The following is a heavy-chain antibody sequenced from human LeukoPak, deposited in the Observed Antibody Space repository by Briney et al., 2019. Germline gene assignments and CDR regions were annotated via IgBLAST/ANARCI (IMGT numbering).Heavy chain of an antibody. CDR3: AKDANYYDSSGYYSHFDY. J-gene: IGHJ4*02. CDR1: GFTFSSYA. CDR2: ISGSGGST. Sequence: GGSLRLSCAASGFTFSSYAMSWVRQAPGKGLEWVSAISGSGGSTYYADSVKGRFTISRDNSKNTLYLQMNSLRAEGTAVYYCAKDANYYDSSGYYSHFDYWGQGTLVTVSS. D-gene: IGHD3-22*01. V-gene: IGHV3-23*01.